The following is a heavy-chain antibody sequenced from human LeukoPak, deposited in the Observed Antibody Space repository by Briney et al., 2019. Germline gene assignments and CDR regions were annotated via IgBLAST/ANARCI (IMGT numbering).Heavy chain of an antibody. CDR1: GGPFSGYF. J-gene: IGHJ4*02. CDR2: IHNSGTT. V-gene: IGHV4-34*01. Sequence: KPSETLSLTCAVSGGPFSGYFWSWIRQSSGKGLEWIGEIHNSGTTNYNPSLNSRVTISEDTSKNQFYLNLSSVTAADTAVYYCATIKRGNIFGYFDFWGQGIPVTVSS. CDR3: ATIKRGNIFGYFDF. D-gene: IGHD5-18*01.